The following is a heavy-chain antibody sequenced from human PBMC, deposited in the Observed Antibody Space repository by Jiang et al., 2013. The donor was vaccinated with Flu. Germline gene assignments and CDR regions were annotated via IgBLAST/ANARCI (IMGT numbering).Heavy chain of an antibody. CDR3: ARVPITMIVVVIGYFDY. CDR2: ISAYNGNT. Sequence: GAEVKKPGASVKVSCKASGYTFTSYGISWVRQAPGQGLEWMGWISAYNGNTNYAQKLQGRVTMTTDTSTSTAYMELRSLRSDDTAVYYCARVPITMIVVVIGYFDYWGQGTLVTVSS. J-gene: IGHJ4*02. V-gene: IGHV1-18*04. CDR1: GYTFTSYG. D-gene: IGHD3-22*01.